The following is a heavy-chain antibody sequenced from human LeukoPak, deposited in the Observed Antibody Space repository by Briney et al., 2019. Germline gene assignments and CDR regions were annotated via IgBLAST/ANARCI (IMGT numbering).Heavy chain of an antibody. CDR3: ASQWLVPYYYYGMDV. V-gene: IGHV3-53*04. J-gene: IGHJ6*02. CDR2: IYSGGST. Sequence: GGSLRLSCAASGFTVSSNYMSWVRQAPGTGLEWVSVIYSGGSTYYADSVKGRFTISRHNSKNTLYLQMNSLRAEDTAVYYCASQWLVPYYYYGMDVWGQGTTVTVSS. CDR1: GFTVSSNY. D-gene: IGHD6-19*01.